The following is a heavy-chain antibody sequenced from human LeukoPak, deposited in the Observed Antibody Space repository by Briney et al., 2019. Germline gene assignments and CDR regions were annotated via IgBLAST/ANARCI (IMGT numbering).Heavy chain of an antibody. V-gene: IGHV3-7*01. Sequence: GGSLRLSCAASGFTFSSYWMTWVRRAPGRGLECVANIKEDGSDKYYVDSVKGRFTISRDNAKNSMYLQMNSLRAEDTAVYYCVRASRGSDYWDQGTLVTVSS. CDR3: VRASRGSDY. J-gene: IGHJ4*02. D-gene: IGHD6-19*01. CDR2: IKEDGSDK. CDR1: GFTFSSYW.